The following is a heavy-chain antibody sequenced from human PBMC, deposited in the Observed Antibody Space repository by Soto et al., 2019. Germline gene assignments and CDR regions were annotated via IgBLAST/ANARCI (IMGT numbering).Heavy chain of an antibody. CDR3: ARGLRYFDSGDAFDI. J-gene: IGHJ3*02. Sequence: PSETLSLTCTVSGGSISSSSYYWGWIRQPPGKGLEWIGSIYYSGSTYYNPSLKSRVTISVDTSKNQFSLKLSSVTAADTAVYYCARGLRYFDSGDAFDIWGQGTMVTVSS. V-gene: IGHV4-39*07. CDR2: IYYSGST. CDR1: GGSISSSSYY. D-gene: IGHD3-9*01.